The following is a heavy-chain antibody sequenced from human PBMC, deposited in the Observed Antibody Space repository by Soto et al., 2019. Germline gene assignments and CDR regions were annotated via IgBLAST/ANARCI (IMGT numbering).Heavy chain of an antibody. V-gene: IGHV3-30*18. D-gene: IGHD6-13*01. J-gene: IGHJ4*02. Sequence: GGSLRLSCAASGFTFSSYGMHWVRQAPGKGLEWVAVISYDGSNKYYADSVKGRFTISRDNSKNTLYLQMNSLRAEDTAVYYCAKQGLYSSRNYWGQGTLVTVSS. CDR3: AKQGLYSSRNY. CDR1: GFTFSSYG. CDR2: ISYDGSNK.